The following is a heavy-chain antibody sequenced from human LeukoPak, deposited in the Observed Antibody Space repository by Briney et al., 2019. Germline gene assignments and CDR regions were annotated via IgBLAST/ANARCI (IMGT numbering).Heavy chain of an antibody. CDR3: AHRDKLRYFENYAFDI. Sequence: SGPTLAKPTQTLTLTSTFSGFSLSTSGVGVGWIRQPPGKALEWLALIYWDDDKRYSPSLKSRLTITKDTSKNQVVLTMTNMDPVDTATYYCAHRDKLRYFENYAFDIWGQGTMVTVSS. V-gene: IGHV2-5*02. D-gene: IGHD3-9*01. CDR2: IYWDDDK. J-gene: IGHJ3*02. CDR1: GFSLSTSGVG.